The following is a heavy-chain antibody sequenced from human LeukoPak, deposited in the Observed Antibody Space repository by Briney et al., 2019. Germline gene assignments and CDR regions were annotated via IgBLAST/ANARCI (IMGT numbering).Heavy chain of an antibody. J-gene: IGHJ4*02. Sequence: SETLSLTCTVSGGSISSYYWSWIRQPPGKGLEWIGYIYYSGSTNYNPSLKSRVTISVDTSKNQFSLKLSSVTAADTAVYYCARDRGIAAPGPHDWYYFDYWGQGTLVTVSS. V-gene: IGHV4-59*01. D-gene: IGHD6-25*01. CDR3: ARDRGIAAPGPHDWYYFDY. CDR1: GGSISSYY. CDR2: IYYSGST.